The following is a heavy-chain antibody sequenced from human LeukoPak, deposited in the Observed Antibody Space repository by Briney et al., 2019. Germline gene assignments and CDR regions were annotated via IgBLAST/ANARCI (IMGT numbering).Heavy chain of an antibody. D-gene: IGHD3-10*01. Sequence: ASVKVSCKVSGYTLTELYMHWVRQAPGKGLEWMGRFDPEDGETIYAQKFQGRVTMTADTSTDTVYMELSSLRSEDTAVYYCATEGKMVRGVYTDYWGQGTLVTVS. J-gene: IGHJ4*02. V-gene: IGHV1-24*01. CDR2: FDPEDGET. CDR1: GYTLTELY. CDR3: ATEGKMVRGVYTDY.